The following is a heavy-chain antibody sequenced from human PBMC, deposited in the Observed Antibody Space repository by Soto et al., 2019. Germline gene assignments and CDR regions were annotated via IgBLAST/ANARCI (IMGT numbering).Heavy chain of an antibody. CDR1: GYTFTSYG. V-gene: IGHV1-18*04. Sequence: GASVKVSCKASGYTFTSYGISWVRQAPGQGLEWMGWISAYNGNTNYAQKLQGRVTMTTDTSTSTAYMELRSLRSDDPAVYYCARGDFWSGYYSPKGYYYGMDVWGQGTTVTVSS. CDR2: ISAYNGNT. J-gene: IGHJ6*02. D-gene: IGHD3-3*01. CDR3: ARGDFWSGYYSPKGYYYGMDV.